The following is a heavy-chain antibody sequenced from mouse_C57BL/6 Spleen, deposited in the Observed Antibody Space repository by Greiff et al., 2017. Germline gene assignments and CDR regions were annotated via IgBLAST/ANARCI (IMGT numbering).Heavy chain of an antibody. CDR2: IDPETGGT. V-gene: IGHV1-15*01. J-gene: IGHJ2*01. D-gene: IGHD1-1*01. CDR3: TRFGYGSSPYYFDY. Sequence: QVQLQQSGAELVRPGASVTLSCKASGYTFTDYEMHWVKQTPVHGLEWIGAIDPETGGTAYNQKFKGKAILTADKSSSTAYMELRSLTSEDSAVYYATRFGYGSSPYYFDYWGQGTTLTVSS. CDR1: GYTFTDYE.